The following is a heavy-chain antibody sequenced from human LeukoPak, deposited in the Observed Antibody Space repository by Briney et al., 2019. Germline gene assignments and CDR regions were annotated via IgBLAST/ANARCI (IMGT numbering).Heavy chain of an antibody. CDR1: GESFSGYY. CDR3: ASPLGYCSSTSCYGTTYYYGMDV. D-gene: IGHD2-2*01. Sequence: PSETLSLTCAVYGESFSGYYWSWIRQPPGKGLEWIGEINHSGSTKYNPSPKSRVTISVDTSQTQFSLKLRSVTAAETAVYYCASPLGYCSSTSCYGTTYYYGMDVGGKGTTVTVSS. CDR2: INHSGST. V-gene: IGHV4-34*01. J-gene: IGHJ6*04.